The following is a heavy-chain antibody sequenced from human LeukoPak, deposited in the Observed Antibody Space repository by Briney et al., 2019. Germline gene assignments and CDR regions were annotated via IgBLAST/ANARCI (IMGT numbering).Heavy chain of an antibody. CDR2: INPSGGST. D-gene: IGHD3-22*01. J-gene: IGHJ4*02. CDR1: GYTFTSYY. CDR3: ASDVTYYYDSSGYGRGY. V-gene: IGHV1-2*02. Sequence: ASVKVSCKASGYTFTSYYMHWVRQAPGQGLEWMGIINPSGGSTNYAQKFQGRVTMTRDTSISTAYMELSRLRSDDTAVYYCASDVTYYYDSSGYGRGYWGQGTLVTVSS.